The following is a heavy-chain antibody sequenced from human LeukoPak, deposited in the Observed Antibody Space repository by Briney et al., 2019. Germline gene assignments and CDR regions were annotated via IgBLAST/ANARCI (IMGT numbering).Heavy chain of an antibody. D-gene: IGHD3-10*01. CDR3: ARGRRFGELSLGY. Sequence: SETLSLICAVYGGSFSGYYWSWIRQPPGKGLEWIGEINHSGSTNYNPSLKSRVTISVDTSKNQFSLKLSSVTAADTAVYYCARGRRFGELSLGYWGQGTLVTVSS. V-gene: IGHV4-34*01. CDR2: INHSGST. CDR1: GGSFSGYY. J-gene: IGHJ4*02.